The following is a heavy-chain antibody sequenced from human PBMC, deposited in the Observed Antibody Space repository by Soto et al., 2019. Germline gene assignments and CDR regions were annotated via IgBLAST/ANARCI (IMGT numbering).Heavy chain of an antibody. V-gene: IGHV4-39*01. D-gene: IGHD2-21*02. CDR1: GGSISSSSYY. Sequence: QLQLQESGPGLVKPSETLSLTCTVSGGSISSSSYYWGWIRQPPGKGLEWIGSIYYSGSTYYNPSLKSRVTISVDTSKNQFSLKLSSVTAADTAVYYCARDFCGGDCNWFDPWGQGTLVTVSS. J-gene: IGHJ5*02. CDR3: ARDFCGGDCNWFDP. CDR2: IYYSGST.